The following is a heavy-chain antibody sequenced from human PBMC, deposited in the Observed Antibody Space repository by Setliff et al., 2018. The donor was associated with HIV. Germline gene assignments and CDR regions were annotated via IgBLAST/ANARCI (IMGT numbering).Heavy chain of an antibody. D-gene: IGHD4-17*01. CDR1: GFSISNYY. CDR2: INGGGNIM. Sequence: GGSLRLSCEVSGFSISNYYISWIRQAPGKGLEWISYINGGGNIMNYADSVEGRFTISRDNAKKSVYLEMNSLRDEDTAVYYCTRELRCAEYWGQGTLVTVSS. CDR3: TRELRCAEY. V-gene: IGHV3-11*01. J-gene: IGHJ4*02.